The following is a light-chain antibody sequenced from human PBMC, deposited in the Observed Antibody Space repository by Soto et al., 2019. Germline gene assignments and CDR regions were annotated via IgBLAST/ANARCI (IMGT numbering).Light chain of an antibody. CDR2: GAS. Sequence: EIVLTQSPGTLSLSPGERSTLSFMSSQSVTSSYLAWWQQKPGQAPRLLIYGASSRATGIPDRFSGSGSGTDFTLTISRLEPEDFALYYCQQRNSWPPITFGQGTRLEI. CDR3: QQRNSWPPIT. J-gene: IGKJ5*01. CDR1: QSVTSSY. V-gene: IGKV3D-20*02.